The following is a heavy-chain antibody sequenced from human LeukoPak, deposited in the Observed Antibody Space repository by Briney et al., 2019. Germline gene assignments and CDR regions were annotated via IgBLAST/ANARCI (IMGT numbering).Heavy chain of an antibody. CDR1: GGSISSGGYY. CDR3: ARDCSSTSCYYYYGMDV. CDR2: IYYSGST. V-gene: IGHV4-31*03. D-gene: IGHD2-2*01. J-gene: IGHJ6*02. Sequence: PSQILSLTCTVSGGSISSGGYYWSWIRQHPGKGLEWIGYIYYSGSTYYNPSLKSRVTISVDTSKNQFSLKLSSVTAADTAVYYCARDCSSTSCYYYYGMDVWGQGTTVTVSS.